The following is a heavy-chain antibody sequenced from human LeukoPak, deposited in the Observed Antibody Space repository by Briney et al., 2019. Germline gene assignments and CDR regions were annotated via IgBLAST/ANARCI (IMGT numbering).Heavy chain of an antibody. CDR1: GYTFTGHY. CDR2: INPNSGGT. J-gene: IGHJ4*02. CDR3: ARDPHGAQWLAHFDY. D-gene: IGHD6-19*01. Sequence: ASVKVSCKASGYTFTGHYMHWVRQAPGQGLEWMGWINPNSGGTNYAQKFQGRVTMTRDTSISTAYMELSRLRSDDTAVYYCARDPHGAQWLAHFDYWGQGTLVTVSS. V-gene: IGHV1-2*02.